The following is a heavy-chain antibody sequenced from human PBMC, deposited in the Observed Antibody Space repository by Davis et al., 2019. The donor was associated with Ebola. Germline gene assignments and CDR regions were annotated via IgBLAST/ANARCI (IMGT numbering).Heavy chain of an antibody. V-gene: IGHV3-23*01. Sequence: GESLKISCTDSVITFSSYAVTWVRQAPGKGLEWVSAISGSGGSTYYADSVKGRFTISRDNSKNTLHLQMNSLRVEDTAIYYCAKDTSNVWFDVWGQGTMVTVSS. CDR2: ISGSGGST. J-gene: IGHJ3*01. CDR1: VITFSSYA. D-gene: IGHD6-19*01. CDR3: AKDTSNVWFDV.